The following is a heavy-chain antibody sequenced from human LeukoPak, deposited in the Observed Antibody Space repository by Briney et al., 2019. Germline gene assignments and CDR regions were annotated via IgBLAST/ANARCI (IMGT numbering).Heavy chain of an antibody. D-gene: IGHD6-13*01. J-gene: IGHJ4*02. CDR1: GFTFDDYA. Sequence: PGRSLRLSCAASGFTFDDYAMHWVRQAPGKGLEWVSGISWNSGSIGYADSVKGRFTISRDNAKNSLYLQMNSLRAEDTAVYYCAKGSSSWYLKDYFDYWGQGTLVTVSS. CDR2: ISWNSGSI. CDR3: AKGSSSWYLKDYFDY. V-gene: IGHV3-9*01.